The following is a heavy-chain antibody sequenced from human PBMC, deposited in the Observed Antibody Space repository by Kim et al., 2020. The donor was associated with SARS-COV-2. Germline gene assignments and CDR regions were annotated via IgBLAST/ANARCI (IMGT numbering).Heavy chain of an antibody. CDR1: GFSFSDYT. CDR3: ARDRFGAPHAFDF. V-gene: IGHV3-21*01. D-gene: IGHD3-10*01. J-gene: IGHJ3*01. CDR2: ISSRSTYI. Sequence: GGSLRLSCAASGFSFSDYTMKWVRQAPGKGLEWVSSISSRSTYIYYADSLRGRFTISRDNAKNSLYLQMSSLRAEDTAIYYCARDRFGAPHAFDFWGQGT.